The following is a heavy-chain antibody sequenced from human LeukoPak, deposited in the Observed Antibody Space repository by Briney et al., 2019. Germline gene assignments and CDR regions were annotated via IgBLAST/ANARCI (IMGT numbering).Heavy chain of an antibody. CDR3: ARSSRYYYGSGSPYYFDY. CDR1: GGSISSYY. D-gene: IGHD3-10*01. CDR2: IYYSGST. V-gene: IGHV4-59*08. J-gene: IGHJ4*02. Sequence: SSETLSLTCTVSGGSISSYYWSWIRQPPGKGLEWIGYIYYSGSTNYNPSLKSRVTISVDTSKNQFSLKLSSVTAADTAVYYCARSSRYYYGSGSPYYFDYWGQGTLVTVSS.